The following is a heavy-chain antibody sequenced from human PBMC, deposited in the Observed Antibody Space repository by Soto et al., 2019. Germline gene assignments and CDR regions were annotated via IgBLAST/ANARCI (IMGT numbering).Heavy chain of an antibody. CDR2: ISYDGSNK. Sequence: PGGSLRLSCAASGFTFSSYAMHWVRQAPGKGLEWVAVISYDGSNKYYADSVKGRFTISRDNSKNTLYLQMNSLRAEDTAVYYCARESPPIAAGGTLYYYYGMDVWGQGTTVTVSS. V-gene: IGHV3-30-3*01. CDR1: GFTFSSYA. CDR3: ARESPPIAAGGTLYYYYGMDV. D-gene: IGHD6-6*01. J-gene: IGHJ6*02.